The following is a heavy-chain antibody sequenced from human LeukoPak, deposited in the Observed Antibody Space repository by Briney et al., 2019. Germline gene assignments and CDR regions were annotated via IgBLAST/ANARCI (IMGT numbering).Heavy chain of an antibody. D-gene: IGHD2-21*02. J-gene: IGHJ6*03. CDR3: TRGVRVTALQLSYDYYMDV. Sequence: GGSLRLSCAASGFPFSDHFMYWVCQAPGKGLEWVGRSRNKVNVYSTDYAASVTGRFTISRDDSKNSLFLQMNSLKTEDTAVYYCTRGVRVTALQLSYDYYMDVWGKGTTVTVSS. V-gene: IGHV3-72*01. CDR2: SRNKVNVYST. CDR1: GFPFSDHF.